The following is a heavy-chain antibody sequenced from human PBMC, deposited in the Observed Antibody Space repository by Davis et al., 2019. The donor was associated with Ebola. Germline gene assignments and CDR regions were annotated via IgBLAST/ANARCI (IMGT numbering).Heavy chain of an antibody. Sequence: GSLRLSCTVPGGSISSYYWSWIRQPPGKGLEWIGEINHSGSTNYNPSLKSRVTISVDTSKNQFFLKLSSVTAADTAVYYCAGVVAATSGWFDPWGQGTLVTVSS. CDR2: INHSGST. J-gene: IGHJ5*02. D-gene: IGHD2-15*01. CDR3: AGVVAATSGWFDP. CDR1: GGSISSYY. V-gene: IGHV4-34*01.